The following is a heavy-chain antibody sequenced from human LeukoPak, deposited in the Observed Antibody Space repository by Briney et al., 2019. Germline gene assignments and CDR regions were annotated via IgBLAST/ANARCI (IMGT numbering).Heavy chain of an antibody. J-gene: IGHJ6*02. D-gene: IGHD2-2*01. CDR2: IKQDGSEK. V-gene: IGHV3-7*01. Sequence: VGSLRLSCAASGFTFSSYWMSWVRQAPGKGLEWVANIKQDGSEKYYVDSVKGRFTISRDNAKNSLYLQMNSLRAEDTAVYYCARDGCSSTSCYGGMDVWGQGTTVTVSS. CDR3: ARDGCSSTSCYGGMDV. CDR1: GFTFSSYW.